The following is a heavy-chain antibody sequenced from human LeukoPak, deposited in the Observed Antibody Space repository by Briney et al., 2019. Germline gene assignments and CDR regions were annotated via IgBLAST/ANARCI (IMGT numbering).Heavy chain of an antibody. CDR1: GGSISSGGYY. Sequence: SQTLSLTCTVSGGSISSGGYYWSWIRQHPGKGLEWIVYIYYSGSTYYNPSLKSRVTISVDTSKNQFSLKLSSVTAADTAVYYCASQYCSGGSCSIGYWGQGTLVTVSS. CDR2: IYYSGST. V-gene: IGHV4-31*03. J-gene: IGHJ4*02. CDR3: ASQYCSGGSCSIGY. D-gene: IGHD2-15*01.